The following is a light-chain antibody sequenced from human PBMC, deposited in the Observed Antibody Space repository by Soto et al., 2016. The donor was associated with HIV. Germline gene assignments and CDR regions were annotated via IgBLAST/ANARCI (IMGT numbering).Light chain of an antibody. J-gene: IGKJ3*01. CDR2: AAS. CDR1: QGISSW. CDR3: QQANTFLGIT. V-gene: IGKV1-12*01. Sequence: DIQMTQSPSSVSASVGDRVTITCRANQGISSWLAWYQKKPGKAPKLLIYAASTLQSGVPSRFSGSGSGTDFTLTISSLQPEDFATYYCQQANTFLGITFGPGTKVDMK.